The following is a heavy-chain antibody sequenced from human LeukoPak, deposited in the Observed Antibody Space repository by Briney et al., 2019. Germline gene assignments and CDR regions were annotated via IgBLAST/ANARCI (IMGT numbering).Heavy chain of an antibody. V-gene: IGHV4-59*02. CDR1: GDSVSAFY. D-gene: IGHD6-19*01. J-gene: IGHJ2*01. CDR2: IHYPAST. Sequence: SETLSLTCTVSGDSVSAFYWSWLRQSPGAGLEWIGFIHYPASTAYNPSLKSRVTISLETSRNQLSLMLTSLTPADTAMYYCARGSSDVYWYLDVWGRGTLVTVSS. CDR3: ARGSSDVYWYLDV.